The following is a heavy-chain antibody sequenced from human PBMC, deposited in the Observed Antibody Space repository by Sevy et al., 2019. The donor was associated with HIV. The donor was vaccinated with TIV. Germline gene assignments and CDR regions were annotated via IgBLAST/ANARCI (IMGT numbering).Heavy chain of an antibody. CDR1: GFTISNFG. Sequence: GGSLRLSCTASGFTISNFGIHWVRQAPGKGLQWVALMWYDGNNKYYADSVKGRFTISRDSSKNTVYLQMNNLRAEDTAMYYCARGPSLIVAGAAGYLDYWGKGTMVTVSS. D-gene: IGHD2-21*01. CDR3: ARGPSLIVAGAAGYLDY. J-gene: IGHJ4*02. CDR2: MWYDGNNK. V-gene: IGHV3-33*01.